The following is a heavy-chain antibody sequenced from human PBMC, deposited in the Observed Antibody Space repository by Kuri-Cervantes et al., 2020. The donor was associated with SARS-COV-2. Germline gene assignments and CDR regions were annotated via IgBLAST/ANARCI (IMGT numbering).Heavy chain of an antibody. CDR1: GFSLSTSGMR. CDR3: ARTPSGYYPYYGMDV. D-gene: IGHD3-3*01. Sequence: SGPTLVKPTQTLTLTCTFSGFSLSTSGMRVSWIRQPPGKALEWLARSDWDDDKFYSTSLKTRLTISKDTSKNQVVLTMTNMDPVDTATYYCARTPSGYYPYYGMDVWGQGTTVTVSS. CDR2: SDWDDDK. J-gene: IGHJ6*02. V-gene: IGHV2-70*04.